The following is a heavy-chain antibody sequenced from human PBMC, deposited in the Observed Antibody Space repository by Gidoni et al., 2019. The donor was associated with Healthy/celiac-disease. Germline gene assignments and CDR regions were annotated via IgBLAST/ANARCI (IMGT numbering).Heavy chain of an antibody. Sequence: QVQLVESGGGVVQPGSSLRLSCAASGFTFSSYGMHWVRQAPGKGLEWVAVIWYDGSNKYYADSVKGRFTISRDNSKNTLYLQMNSLRAEDTAVYYCAREGDGYNDYWGQGTLVTVSS. CDR2: IWYDGSNK. CDR3: AREGDGYNDY. CDR1: GFTFSSYG. V-gene: IGHV3-33*01. D-gene: IGHD5-12*01. J-gene: IGHJ4*02.